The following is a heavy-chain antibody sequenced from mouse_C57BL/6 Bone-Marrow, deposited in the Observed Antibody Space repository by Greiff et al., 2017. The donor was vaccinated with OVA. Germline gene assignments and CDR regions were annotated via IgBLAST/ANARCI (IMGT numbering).Heavy chain of an antibody. CDR2: IDPENGDT. J-gene: IGHJ2*01. CDR1: GFNIKDDY. CDR3: PLWLRNY. D-gene: IGHD2-2*01. V-gene: IGHV14-4*01. Sequence: EVQLVESGAELVRPGASVKLSCTASGFNIKDDYMHWVKQRPEQGLEWIGWIDPENGDTEYASKFQGKATITADTSSNTAYLQLSSLTSEDTAVYYCPLWLRNYWGQGTTLTVSS.